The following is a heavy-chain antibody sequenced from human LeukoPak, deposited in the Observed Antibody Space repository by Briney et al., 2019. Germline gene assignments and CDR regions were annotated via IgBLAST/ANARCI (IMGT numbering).Heavy chain of an antibody. CDR1: GYTFTGYY. CDR2: INPNSGGT. CDR3: AREACGGDCSELDY. Sequence: ASVKVSCKASGYTFTGYYMHWVRQAPGQGLEWMGWINPNSGGTNYAQKFQGRVTMTRDTSISTAFMELSRLRSDDTAVYYCAREACGGDCSELDYWGQGTLVTVSS. J-gene: IGHJ4*02. D-gene: IGHD2-21*01. V-gene: IGHV1-2*02.